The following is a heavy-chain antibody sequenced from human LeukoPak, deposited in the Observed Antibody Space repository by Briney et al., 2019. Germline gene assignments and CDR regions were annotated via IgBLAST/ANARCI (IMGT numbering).Heavy chain of an antibody. CDR3: ARTRCSSNGCAPNAFVI. V-gene: IGHV1-69*13. CDR1: GGTFSSYA. CDR2: IIPIFGTA. J-gene: IGHJ3*02. D-gene: IGHD2-2*01. Sequence: SVKVSCMASGGTFSSYAISWVRQAPGQGLEWMGGIIPIFGTANYAQKFQGRVTITADESTSTAYMELSGLRSEDTAVYYCARTRCSSNGCAPNAFVIWGQGTMVTVSS.